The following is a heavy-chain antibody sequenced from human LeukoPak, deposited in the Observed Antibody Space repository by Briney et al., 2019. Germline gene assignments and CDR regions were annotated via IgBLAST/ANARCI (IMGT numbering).Heavy chain of an antibody. J-gene: IGHJ4*02. V-gene: IGHV1-69-2*01. CDR1: GYTFTDYY. D-gene: IGHD3-22*01. CDR2: VDPEDGET. Sequence: GASVKVSCKVSGYTFTDYYMHWVQQAPGKGLEWMGLVDPEDGETIYAEKFQGRVTITADTSTDTAYMELSSLRSEDTAVYYCARAGYDSSGYYSYWGQGTLVTVSS. CDR3: ARAGYDSSGYYSY.